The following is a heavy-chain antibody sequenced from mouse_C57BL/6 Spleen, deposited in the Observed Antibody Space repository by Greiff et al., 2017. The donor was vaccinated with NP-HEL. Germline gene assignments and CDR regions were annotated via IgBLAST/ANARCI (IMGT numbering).Heavy chain of an antibody. D-gene: IGHD1-1*01. Sequence: EVQLVESGGGLVKPGGSLKLSCAASGFTFSSYAMSWVRQTPEKRLEWVATISDGGSYTYYPDNVKGRFTISRDNAKNNLYLQMSHLKSEDTAMYYCARDRGLLLPFDYWGQGTTLTVSS. CDR3: ARDRGLLLPFDY. V-gene: IGHV5-4*01. CDR1: GFTFSSYA. J-gene: IGHJ2*01. CDR2: ISDGGSYT.